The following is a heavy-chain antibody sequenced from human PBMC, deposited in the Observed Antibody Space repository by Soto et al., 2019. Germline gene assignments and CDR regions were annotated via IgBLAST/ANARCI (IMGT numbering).Heavy chain of an antibody. D-gene: IGHD6-13*01. CDR3: ARVWSIAEDRGWLDT. Sequence: SETLSLTCTVSGGSISSYYWSWIRQPPGKGLEWIGTIYHSGSTYYNPSLKSQVTISVDTSKSQLSMKLTSVTAADTAMYYCARVWSIAEDRGWLDTWGQGTRVNVSS. CDR1: GGSISSYY. J-gene: IGHJ5*02. CDR2: IYHSGST. V-gene: IGHV4-59*04.